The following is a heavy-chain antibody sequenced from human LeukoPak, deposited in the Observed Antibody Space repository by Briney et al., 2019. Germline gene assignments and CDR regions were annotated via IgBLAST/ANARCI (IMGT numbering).Heavy chain of an antibody. D-gene: IGHD2-2*02. V-gene: IGHV3-48*04. CDR1: GFTFSSYG. Sequence: QPGGSLILSCAASGFTFSSYGMSWVRQAPGKGLEWVSYISSSGSTIYYADSVKGRFTISRDNAKNSLYLQMNSLRAEDTAVYYCARDLGYCTSTSCYSLYGMDVWGKGTTVTVSS. CDR2: ISSSGSTI. J-gene: IGHJ6*04. CDR3: ARDLGYCTSTSCYSLYGMDV.